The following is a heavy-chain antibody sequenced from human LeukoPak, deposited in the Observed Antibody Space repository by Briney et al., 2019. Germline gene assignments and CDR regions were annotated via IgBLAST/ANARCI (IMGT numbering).Heavy chain of an antibody. J-gene: IGHJ4*02. CDR3: ARSSGWYTGFDY. CDR1: GFTFSSYE. V-gene: IGHV3-48*03. Sequence: QAGGSLRLSCAASGFTFSSYEMNWVRQAPGKGLEWVSYISSSGSTIYYADSVKGRFTISRDNAKNSLYLQMDSLRAEDTAVYYCARSSGWYTGFDYWGQGTLVTVSS. CDR2: ISSSGSTI. D-gene: IGHD6-19*01.